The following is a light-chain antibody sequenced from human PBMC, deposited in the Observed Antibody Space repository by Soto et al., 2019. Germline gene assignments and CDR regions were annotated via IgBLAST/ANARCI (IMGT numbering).Light chain of an antibody. CDR3: SSYTSSSPYV. CDR1: SSDVGGYNY. V-gene: IGLV2-14*01. CDR2: EVS. J-gene: IGLJ1*01. Sequence: QSALTQPASVSGSPGQSITISCTGTSSDVGGYNYVSWYQQHPDKAPKLMIDEVSNRPSGVSNRFSGSKSGNTASLTISGLQAEDEADYYCSSYTSSSPYVFGTGTKLTVL.